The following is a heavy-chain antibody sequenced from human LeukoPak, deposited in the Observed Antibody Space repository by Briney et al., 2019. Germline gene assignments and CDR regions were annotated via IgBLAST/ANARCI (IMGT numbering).Heavy chain of an antibody. CDR2: IYYSGST. Sequence: PSETLSLTCTVSGGSISSSSYYWGWIRQPPGKGLEWIGSIYYSGSTYYNPSLKSRVTISVDTSKNQFSLKLSSVTAADTAVYYCARRNSSRPIDYWGQGTLVTVSS. CDR3: ARRNSSRPIDY. J-gene: IGHJ4*02. CDR1: GGSISSSSYY. V-gene: IGHV4-39*01. D-gene: IGHD6-13*01.